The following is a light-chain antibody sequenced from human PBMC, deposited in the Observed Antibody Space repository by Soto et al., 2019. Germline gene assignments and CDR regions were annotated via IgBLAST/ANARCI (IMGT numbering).Light chain of an antibody. Sequence: DIQMTQSPSTLSASVGDRVTITCRASQSINIWLAWYQQKAGKAPKLLIYDASTLESGVPSRFSGSGSRTEYTLTISSLKPDDFATYYCQEYNSWRGEWTFGQGTKVEIK. CDR1: QSINIW. V-gene: IGKV1-5*01. J-gene: IGKJ1*01. CDR3: QEYNSWRGEWT. CDR2: DAS.